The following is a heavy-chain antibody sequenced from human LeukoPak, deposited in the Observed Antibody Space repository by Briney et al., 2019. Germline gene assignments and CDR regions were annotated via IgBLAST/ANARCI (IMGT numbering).Heavy chain of an antibody. D-gene: IGHD5-18*01. CDR3: ARSEIQLWLPGYFDY. Sequence: SVKVSCKASGGTFSSYAISWVRQAPGQGLEWMGGIIPIFGTANYAQKSQGRVTITADESTSTAYMELSSLRSEDTAVYYCARSEIQLWLPGYFDYWGQGTLVTVSS. CDR2: IIPIFGTA. J-gene: IGHJ4*02. V-gene: IGHV1-69*01. CDR1: GGTFSSYA.